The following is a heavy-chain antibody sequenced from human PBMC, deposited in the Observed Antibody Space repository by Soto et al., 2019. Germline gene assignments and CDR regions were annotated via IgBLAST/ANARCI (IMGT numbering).Heavy chain of an antibody. D-gene: IGHD2-2*01. CDR2: MNPNSGNT. J-gene: IGHJ3*02. CDR3: ARAVVKDAFDI. V-gene: IGHV1-8*01. Sequence: ASVKVSCKASGYTFTSYDINWVRQATGQGLEGMGWMNPNSGNTGYAQKFQGRVTMTRNTSISTAYMEMSSLRSEDTAVYYCARAVVKDAFDIWGQGTMVTVSS. CDR1: GYTFTSYD.